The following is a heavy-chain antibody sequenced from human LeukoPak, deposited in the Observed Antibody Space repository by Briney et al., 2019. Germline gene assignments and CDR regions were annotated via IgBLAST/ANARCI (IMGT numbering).Heavy chain of an antibody. J-gene: IGHJ2*01. V-gene: IGHV4-59*01. CDR3: ARDRIAVARRQLVWYFDL. Sequence: PSESLSLTCTVSGGSISSYYWSWIRQPPGKGLEWIGYIYYSGSTNHNPSLKSRVTISVDTSKNQFSLKLSSVTAADTAVYYCARDRIAVARRQLVWYFDLWGRGTLVTVSS. D-gene: IGHD6-19*01. CDR1: GGSISSYY. CDR2: IYYSGST.